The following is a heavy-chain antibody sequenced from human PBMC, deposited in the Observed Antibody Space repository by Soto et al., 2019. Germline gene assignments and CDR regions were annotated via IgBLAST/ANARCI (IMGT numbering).Heavy chain of an antibody. CDR3: VRDGYPGVYFDY. V-gene: IGHV3-48*03. J-gene: IGHJ4*02. D-gene: IGHD6-13*01. CDR1: GVSFGNYV. CDR2: IRSTANII. Sequence: GGALRLSWLGAGVSFGNYVMNWVRQAPGKGLEWIAYIRSTANIIFYADSVKGRFTISRDDVKNSSYLQMSRLKVEDTALYYCVRDGYPGVYFDYWGQGA.